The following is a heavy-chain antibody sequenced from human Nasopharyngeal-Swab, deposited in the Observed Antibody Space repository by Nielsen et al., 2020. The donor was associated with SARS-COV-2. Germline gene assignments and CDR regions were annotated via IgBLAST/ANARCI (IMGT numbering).Heavy chain of an antibody. CDR1: GFTLSDYS. V-gene: IGHV3-21*01. J-gene: IGHJ6*02. Sequence: GGSLRLSCAASGFTLSDYSMNWVRQAPGKGLEWVSSISSSSSYIYYADSVKGRFTISRDNAKNSLYLQMNSLRAEDTAVYYCARDAGRMMGPAMDVWGQGTTVTVSS. CDR3: ARDAGRMMGPAMDV. D-gene: IGHD2-15*01. CDR2: ISSSSSYI.